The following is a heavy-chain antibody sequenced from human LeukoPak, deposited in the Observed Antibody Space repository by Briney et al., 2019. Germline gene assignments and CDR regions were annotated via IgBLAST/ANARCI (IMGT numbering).Heavy chain of an antibody. CDR2: IYSGGST. D-gene: IGHD3-10*01. CDR1: GFTVSSNY. CDR3: ARLLSITMVRGPNWGNWFDP. Sequence: GGSLRLSCATSGFTVSSNYMSWVRRAPGKGLEWVSVIYSGGSTYYADSVKGRFTISRDNSKNTLYLQMNSLRAEDTAVYYCARLLSITMVRGPNWGNWFDPWGQGTLVTVSS. V-gene: IGHV3-53*01. J-gene: IGHJ5*02.